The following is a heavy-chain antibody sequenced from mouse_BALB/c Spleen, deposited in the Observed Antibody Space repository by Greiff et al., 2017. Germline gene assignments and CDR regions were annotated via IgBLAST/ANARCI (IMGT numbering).Heavy chain of an antibody. Sequence: EVQLVESGGGLVKPGGSLKLSCAASGFTFSSYAMSWVRQSPEKRLEWVAEISSGGSYTYYPDTVTGRFTISRDNAKNTLYLEMSSLRSEDTAMYYCARENYPYAMDYWGQGTSVTVSS. CDR1: GFTFSSYA. J-gene: IGHJ4*01. CDR2: ISSGGSYT. V-gene: IGHV5-9-4*01. CDR3: ARENYPYAMDY. D-gene: IGHD1-1*01.